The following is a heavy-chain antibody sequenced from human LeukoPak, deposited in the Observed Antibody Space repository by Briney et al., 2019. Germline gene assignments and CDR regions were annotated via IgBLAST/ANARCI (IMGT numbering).Heavy chain of an antibody. Sequence: GESLKISCQGSGYIFTSYWIGWVRQLPGKGLEWMGIIYPGDSDTRYSPSFQGQVTISADKSISTAYLQWSSLKASDTAMYYCARQRCSSTSCYFDAFDIWGQGTMVTVSS. CDR2: IYPGDSDT. CDR3: ARQRCSSTSCYFDAFDI. J-gene: IGHJ3*02. V-gene: IGHV5-51*01. CDR1: GYIFTSYW. D-gene: IGHD2-2*01.